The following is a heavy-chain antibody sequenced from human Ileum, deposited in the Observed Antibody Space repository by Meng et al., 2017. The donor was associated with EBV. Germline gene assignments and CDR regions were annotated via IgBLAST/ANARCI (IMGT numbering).Heavy chain of an antibody. Sequence: LPVQEAGPGLVKPSGSLSPTLTVLGGSIRSSCYYWAWIRHPPGEGLEWIGSVVYSGTTYYTSSLKSRVSISVDTSKNQFSLKLSSVTAADTAVYYCARHHHSPTFDYWGQGTLVTVSS. J-gene: IGHJ4*02. CDR3: ARHHHSPTFDY. CDR1: GGSIRSSCYY. V-gene: IGHV4-39*01. CDR2: VVYSGTT. D-gene: IGHD1-14*01.